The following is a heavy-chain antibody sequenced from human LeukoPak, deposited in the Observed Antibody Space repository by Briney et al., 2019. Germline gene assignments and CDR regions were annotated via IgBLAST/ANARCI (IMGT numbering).Heavy chain of an antibody. CDR3: ARVKQYYDILTGYYNPHFFDY. V-gene: IGHV4-39*07. Sequence: SETLSLTCTVSGGSVSSSSYYWGWIRQPPGKGLEWIGSIYYSGSTYYNPSLKSRVTISVDTSKNQFSLKLSSVTAADTAVYYCARVKQYYDILTGYYNPHFFDYWGQGTLVTVSS. D-gene: IGHD3-9*01. CDR2: IYYSGST. CDR1: GGSVSSSSYY. J-gene: IGHJ4*02.